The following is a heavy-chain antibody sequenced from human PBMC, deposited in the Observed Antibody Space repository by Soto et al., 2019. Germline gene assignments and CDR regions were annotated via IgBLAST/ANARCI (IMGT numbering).Heavy chain of an antibody. J-gene: IGHJ4*02. CDR2: IYPGDSDT. D-gene: IGHD3-22*01. V-gene: IGHV5-51*01. CDR3: SRAFYYDSSVYYFDY. CDR1: GYSFTIYW. Sequence: GESLKISGKGSGYSFTIYWIGWVRQMPGKGLEWMGIIYPGDSDTRYSPSFQGQVTISADKSISTAYLQWSSLKASDTVMYYCSRAFYYDSSVYYFDYWGQGTLITVSS.